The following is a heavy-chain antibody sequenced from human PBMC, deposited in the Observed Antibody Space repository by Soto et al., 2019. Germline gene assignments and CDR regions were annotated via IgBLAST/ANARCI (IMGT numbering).Heavy chain of an antibody. CDR1: GGSFSGYY. Sequence: SETLSLTCAVYGGSFSGYYWSWIRQPPGKGLEWLGEINHSGSTNYNPSLKSRVTISVDTSKNQFSLKLSSVTAADTAVYYCASTMVRGVRWVYWGQGTLVTVSS. V-gene: IGHV4-34*01. D-gene: IGHD3-10*01. CDR2: INHSGST. J-gene: IGHJ4*02. CDR3: ASTMVRGVRWVY.